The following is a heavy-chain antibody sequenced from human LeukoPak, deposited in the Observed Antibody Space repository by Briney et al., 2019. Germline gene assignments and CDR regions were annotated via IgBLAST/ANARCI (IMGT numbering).Heavy chain of an antibody. CDR1: GFTFSSCA. CDR2: IIDSGNSI. CDR3: ARDLLWDY. Sequence: GGSLRLSCAASGFTFSSCAMSWARQAPGKGLEWVSTIIDSGNSIYYADSVKGRFTISRDNAKNSLCLQMNSLRAEGTAVYYCARDLLWDYWGQGTLVTVSS. V-gene: IGHV3-21*01. J-gene: IGHJ4*02. D-gene: IGHD3-10*01.